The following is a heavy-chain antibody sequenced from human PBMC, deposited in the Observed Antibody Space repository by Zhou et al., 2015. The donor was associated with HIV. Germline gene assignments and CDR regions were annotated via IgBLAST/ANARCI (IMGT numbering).Heavy chain of an antibody. CDR1: GDTFSAYS. CDR2: IIPIFGTA. V-gene: IGHV1-69*06. D-gene: IGHD5-18*01. Sequence: QVQLVQSGAEVKKPGSSVKVSCKTSGDTFSAYSISWVRQAPGQGLEWMGGIIPIFGTANYAQKFQGRVTITADKSTSTAYMELSSLRSEDTAVYYCARRGPRLEVGVRGYSSRDIYGMDVWGQGTTVTVSS. J-gene: IGHJ6*02. CDR3: ARRGPRLEVGVRGYSSRDIYGMDV.